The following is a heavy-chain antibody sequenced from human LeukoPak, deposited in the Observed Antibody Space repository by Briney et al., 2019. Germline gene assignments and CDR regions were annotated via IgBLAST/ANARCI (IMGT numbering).Heavy chain of an antibody. CDR1: GHTFTRYY. CDR3: ARVTGGANFDH. CDR2: INPGSGNT. V-gene: IGHV1-46*01. J-gene: IGHJ4*02. Sequence: ASVKVSCRASGHTFTRYYIHWVRQAPGQGLEWMGVINPGSGNTNYAQKFQDRVTMTRDTSTGTVYMELSSLRSEDTAVYFCARVTGGANFDHWGQGTLVTVSS. D-gene: IGHD1-14*01.